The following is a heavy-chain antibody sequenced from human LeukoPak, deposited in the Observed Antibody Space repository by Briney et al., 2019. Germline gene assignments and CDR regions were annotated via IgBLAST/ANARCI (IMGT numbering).Heavy chain of an antibody. CDR3: AREAGYSSSWYGPRGYYYYMDV. J-gene: IGHJ6*03. CDR1: GFTFSSYA. D-gene: IGHD6-13*01. Sequence: RGSLRLSCAASGFTFSSYAMHWVRQAPGKGLEWVAVISYDGSNKYYADSVKGRFTISRDNSKNTLYLQMNSLRAEDTAVYYCAREAGYSSSWYGPRGYYYYMDVWGKGTTVTVSS. CDR2: ISYDGSNK. V-gene: IGHV3-30*04.